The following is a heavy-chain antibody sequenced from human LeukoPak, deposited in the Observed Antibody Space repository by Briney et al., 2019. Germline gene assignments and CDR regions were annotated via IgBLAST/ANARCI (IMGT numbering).Heavy chain of an antibody. D-gene: IGHD1-26*01. J-gene: IGHJ4*02. Sequence: GRSLRLSCAASGLTFDDYAMHWVRQAPGKGLEWVSGISWNSGSIGYADSVKGRFTISRDNAKNSLYLQMNSLRAEDTALYYCAKASSGSYYSLDYWGQGTLVTVSS. CDR3: AKASSGSYYSLDY. CDR1: GLTFDDYA. CDR2: ISWNSGSI. V-gene: IGHV3-9*01.